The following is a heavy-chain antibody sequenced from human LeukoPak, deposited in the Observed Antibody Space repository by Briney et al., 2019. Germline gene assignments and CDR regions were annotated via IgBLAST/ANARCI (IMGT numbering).Heavy chain of an antibody. CDR2: ISGSGGST. CDR1: GFTFSSYA. CDR3: AKDEDDSSGYYIHFDY. J-gene: IGHJ4*02. V-gene: IGHV3-23*01. D-gene: IGHD3-22*01. Sequence: SGGSLRLSCAASGFTFSSYAMSWVRQAPGKGLEWVSAISGSGGSTYYADSVKGRFTISRDNSKNTLYLQMNSLRAEDTAVYYCAKDEDDSSGYYIHFDYWGQGTPVTVSS.